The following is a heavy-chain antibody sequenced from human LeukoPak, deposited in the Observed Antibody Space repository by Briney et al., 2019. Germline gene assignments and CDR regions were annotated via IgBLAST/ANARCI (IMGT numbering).Heavy chain of an antibody. CDR2: IYYSGST. J-gene: IGHJ4*02. V-gene: IGHV4-31*03. CDR1: GVSISSGGYY. D-gene: IGHD4-23*01. Sequence: SETLSLICTVSGVSISSGGYYWSWIRQHPGKGLEWIGYIYYSGSTYYNPSLKSRVTISVDTSKNQFSLKLSSVTAADTAVYYCAREDGYGGPFDYWGQGTLVTVSS. CDR3: AREDGYGGPFDY.